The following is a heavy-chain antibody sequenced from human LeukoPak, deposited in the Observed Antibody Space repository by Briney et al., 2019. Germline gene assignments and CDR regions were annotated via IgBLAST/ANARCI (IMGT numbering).Heavy chain of an antibody. CDR3: ARGTGSGYYYRYFDY. D-gene: IGHD3-22*01. V-gene: IGHV4-4*07. Sequence: PSETLSLTCTVSGGSISSYYWSWIRQPAGKGLEWIGRIYTSGSTNYNPSLKSRVTMPVDTSKNQFSLKLSSVTAADTAVYYCARGTGSGYYYRYFDYWGQGTLVTVSS. CDR2: IYTSGST. J-gene: IGHJ4*02. CDR1: GGSISSYY.